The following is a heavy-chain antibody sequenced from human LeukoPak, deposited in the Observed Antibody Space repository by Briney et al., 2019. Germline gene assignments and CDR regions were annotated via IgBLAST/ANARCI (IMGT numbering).Heavy chain of an antibody. D-gene: IGHD5-24*01. CDR2: IYYSGST. Sequence: PSETLSLTCTVSGGSISSSSYYWGWIRQPPGKGLEWIGSIYYSGSTYYNPSLKSPVTISVDTSKNQFSLKLSSVTAADTAVYYCARHYSRDGYNFGPDYWGQGTLVTVSS. V-gene: IGHV4-39*01. CDR3: ARHYSRDGYNFGPDY. CDR1: GGSISSSSYY. J-gene: IGHJ4*02.